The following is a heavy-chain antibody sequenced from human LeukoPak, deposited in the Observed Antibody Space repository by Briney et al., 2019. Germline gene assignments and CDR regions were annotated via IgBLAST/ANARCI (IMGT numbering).Heavy chain of an antibody. Sequence: GGSLRLSCAASGFTFSDCYMTWIRQAPGKGLEYISYIGGSGSDITYADSVRGRFTVSRDNAKNSLYLQMNSLRAEDTAVYYCARVSVDTAMVTPSGFDYWGQGTLVTVSS. CDR2: IGGSGSDI. D-gene: IGHD5-18*01. V-gene: IGHV3-11*04. J-gene: IGHJ4*02. CDR3: ARVSVDTAMVTPSGFDY. CDR1: GFTFSDCY.